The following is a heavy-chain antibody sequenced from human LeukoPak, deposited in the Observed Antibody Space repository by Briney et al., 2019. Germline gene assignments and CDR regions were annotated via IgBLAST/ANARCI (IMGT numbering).Heavy chain of an antibody. Sequence: ASVKVSCKASGYTFTSYDINWVRQATGQGLEWMGWMNPNSGNTGYAQKFQGRVTITRNTSISTAHMELSSLRSEDTAVYYCTWIQKVVGGFDFWGHGTMVAVSS. J-gene: IGHJ3*01. CDR2: MNPNSGNT. V-gene: IGHV1-8*03. CDR3: TWIQKVVGGFDF. CDR1: GYTFTSYD. D-gene: IGHD5-18*01.